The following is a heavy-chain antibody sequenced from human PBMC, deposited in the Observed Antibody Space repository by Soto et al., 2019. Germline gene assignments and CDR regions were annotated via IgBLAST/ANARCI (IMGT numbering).Heavy chain of an antibody. D-gene: IGHD6-13*01. CDR1: GFTFTSSA. CDR2: IVVGSGNT. Sequence: ASVKVSCKASGFTFTSSAMQWVRQARGQRLEWIGWIVVGSGNTNYAQKFQERVTITRDMSTSTAYMELSSLRSEDTAVYYCAADLREYSSRWGAFDIWGQGTMVTVSS. CDR3: AADLREYSSRWGAFDI. V-gene: IGHV1-58*02. J-gene: IGHJ3*02.